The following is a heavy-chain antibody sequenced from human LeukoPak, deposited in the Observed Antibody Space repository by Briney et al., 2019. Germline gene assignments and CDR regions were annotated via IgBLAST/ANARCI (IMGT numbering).Heavy chain of an antibody. V-gene: IGHV4-59*08. CDR1: GGSINSYY. CDR2: IYYSGST. CDR3: ARHQGSSGGWYYFDY. Sequence: SETLSLTCTVSGGSINSYYWSWIRQPPGKGLEWIGYIYYSGSTNYNPSLKSRVTISVDTSKNQFSLNLNSVTAADTAVYYCARHQGSSGGWYYFDYWGQGTLVTVSS. J-gene: IGHJ4*02. D-gene: IGHD6-19*01.